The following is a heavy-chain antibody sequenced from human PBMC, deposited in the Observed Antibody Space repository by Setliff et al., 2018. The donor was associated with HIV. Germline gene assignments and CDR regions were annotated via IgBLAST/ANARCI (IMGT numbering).Heavy chain of an antibody. Sequence: SVKVSCKSSGDTFTGYTITWVRQAPGQGLEWMGGIIPSLGTANYAQRFQGRVTFTADASTSTVYMELSSLRSEDTAVYYCAPIDPFPHDYSNSSFDYWGQGTLVTVSS. J-gene: IGHJ4*02. CDR3: APIDPFPHDYSNSSFDY. D-gene: IGHD4-4*01. CDR1: GDTFTGYT. V-gene: IGHV1-69*13. CDR2: IIPSLGTA.